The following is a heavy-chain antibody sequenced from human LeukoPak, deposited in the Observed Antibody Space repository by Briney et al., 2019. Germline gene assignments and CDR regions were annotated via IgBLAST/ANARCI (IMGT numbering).Heavy chain of an antibody. CDR2: IRQDGNTK. J-gene: IGHJ4*02. V-gene: IGHV3-7*03. CDR3: ARSVPYGTTWYGRSDF. D-gene: IGHD6-13*01. CDR1: GFPFNSYW. Sequence: GGSLRLSCAAAGFPFNSYWMTWVRQAPGKGLEWVANIRQDGNTKHYLDSVKGRFTISRDNAMNSLYLQMNSLRAKDTAIYYCARSVPYGTTWYGRSDFWGQGTQVTVSS.